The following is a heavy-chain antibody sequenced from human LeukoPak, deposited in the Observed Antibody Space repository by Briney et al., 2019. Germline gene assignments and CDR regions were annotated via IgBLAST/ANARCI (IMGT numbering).Heavy chain of an antibody. J-gene: IGHJ4*02. CDR2: ISYDGSNK. Sequence: GGSLRLSCAASGFTFRNYGMHWVRQAPGKGLEWVSVISYDGSNKYYADSVKGRFTISRDNSKNTLYLQMNSLRAEDTAVYYCAGRSGYSKTYYFDYWGQGTLVTVSS. D-gene: IGHD3-22*01. CDR1: GFTFRNYG. V-gene: IGHV3-30*03. CDR3: AGRSGYSKTYYFDY.